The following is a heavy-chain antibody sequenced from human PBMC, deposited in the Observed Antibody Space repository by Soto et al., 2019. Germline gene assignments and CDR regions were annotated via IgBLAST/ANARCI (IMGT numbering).Heavy chain of an antibody. CDR2: INPSGGST. J-gene: IGHJ4*02. CDR1: GYTCTSYY. V-gene: IGHV1-46*04. D-gene: IGHD6-19*01. CDR3: ARDPAGTGDY. Sequence: QVQLVQSGAELKKPGASVKVSFKASGYTCTSYYMNWVRQAPGQGLEWMGIINPSGGSTSYAQKLQGRVTRTRDTTTSTADMELSSRRPEDTAVEDCARDPAGTGDYWGQETLVTVS.